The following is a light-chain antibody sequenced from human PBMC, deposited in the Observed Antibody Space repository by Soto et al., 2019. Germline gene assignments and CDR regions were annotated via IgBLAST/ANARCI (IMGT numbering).Light chain of an antibody. CDR2: DAA. Sequence: QSALTQPASVSGSPGQSITISYTGSSSDVGGSEFVSWYQQHPGKAPKLMIYDAASRPSGVSDRFSGSKSGNTASLTISGLQAEDDAVYYCSSYTSSSTLVVFGGGTKLTVL. V-gene: IGLV2-14*01. J-gene: IGLJ2*01. CDR1: SSDVGGSEF. CDR3: SSYTSSSTLVV.